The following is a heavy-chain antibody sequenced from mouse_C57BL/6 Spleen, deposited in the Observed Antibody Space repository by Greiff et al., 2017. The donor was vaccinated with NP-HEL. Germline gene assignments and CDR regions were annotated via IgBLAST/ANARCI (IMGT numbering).Heavy chain of an antibody. D-gene: IGHD1-1*01. J-gene: IGHJ3*01. CDR2: ISDGGSYT. CDR1: GFTFSSYA. CDR3: ARDYYGSSSGFAY. V-gene: IGHV5-4*01. Sequence: EVKLVESGGGLVKPGGSLKLSCAASGFTFSSYAMSWVRQTPEKRLEWVATISDGGSYTYYPDNVKGRFTIARDNAKNNLYLQMSHLKSEDTAMYYCARDYYGSSSGFAYWGQGTLVTVSA.